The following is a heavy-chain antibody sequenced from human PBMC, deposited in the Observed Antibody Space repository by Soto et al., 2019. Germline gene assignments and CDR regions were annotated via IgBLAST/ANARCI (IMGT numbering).Heavy chain of an antibody. CDR3: ARLVWSGYYKQRAGMDV. D-gene: IGHD3-3*01. V-gene: IGHV1-69*01. J-gene: IGHJ6*02. CDR1: GGTFSSYA. CDR2: IIPIFGTA. Sequence: QVQLVQSGAEVKKPGSSVKVSCKASGGTFSSYAISWVRQAPGQGLEWMGGIIPIFGTANYAQKFQGRVTITAEESTSTAYMELSSLRSEDTGVYYCARLVWSGYYKQRAGMDVWGQGTTVTVSS.